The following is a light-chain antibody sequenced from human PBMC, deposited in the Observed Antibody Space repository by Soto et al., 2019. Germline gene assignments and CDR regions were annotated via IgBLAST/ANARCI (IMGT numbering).Light chain of an antibody. J-gene: IGKJ2*01. CDR1: LTIRTW. CDR2: GAT. CDR3: QQYNSYSGDT. V-gene: IGKV1-5*01. Sequence: DIQMTQSPSTLSGSVGDRVTITFRASLTIRTWLAWFQQKPGKAPQLLIYGATNLESGVPSRFSGSGSGTEFTLTIDSLQPDDFATYYCQQYNSYSGDTFGQGTKVDIK.